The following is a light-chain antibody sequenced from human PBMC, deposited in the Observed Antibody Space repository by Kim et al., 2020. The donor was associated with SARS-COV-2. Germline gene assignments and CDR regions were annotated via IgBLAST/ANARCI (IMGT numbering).Light chain of an antibody. CDR1: SIGAKS. CDR3: HVWDSNTAV. J-gene: IGLJ3*02. Sequence: SVALGQTARITCGGSSIGAKSVHWYPQKPGQAPVLVIYRDRNRPSGIPERFSGSNSGNTATLTISRAQAGDEADYYCHVWDSNTAVFGGGTRLSVL. CDR2: RDR. V-gene: IGLV3-9*01.